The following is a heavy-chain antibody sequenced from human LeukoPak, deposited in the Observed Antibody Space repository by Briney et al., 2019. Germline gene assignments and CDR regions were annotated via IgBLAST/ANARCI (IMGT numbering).Heavy chain of an antibody. D-gene: IGHD3-22*01. Sequence: GGSLRLSCAASGFTFSSYEMNWVRQAPGKGLEWVSYISSSGSTIYYADSVKGRFTISRDNAKNSLYLQMNSLRAEDTAVYYCARALLPRKRYYYDSSGYQGAFDIWGQGTMVTVSS. CDR1: GFTFSSYE. J-gene: IGHJ3*02. CDR3: ARALLPRKRYYYDSSGYQGAFDI. V-gene: IGHV3-48*03. CDR2: ISSSGSTI.